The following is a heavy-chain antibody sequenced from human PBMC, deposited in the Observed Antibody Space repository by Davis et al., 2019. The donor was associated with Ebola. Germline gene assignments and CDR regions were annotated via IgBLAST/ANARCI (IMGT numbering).Heavy chain of an antibody. J-gene: IGHJ4*02. Sequence: SVKVSCKASGGTFSSYAISWMRQAPGQGLEWMGRIIPIFGITNYARTFQGRVTITADKSTSTAYMELSSLRSEDTAVYYCARSDASGLYVDYFTSWGQGTLVTVSS. CDR3: ARSDASGLYVDYFTS. D-gene: IGHD6-19*01. CDR2: IIPIFGIT. CDR1: GGTFSSYA. V-gene: IGHV1-69*04.